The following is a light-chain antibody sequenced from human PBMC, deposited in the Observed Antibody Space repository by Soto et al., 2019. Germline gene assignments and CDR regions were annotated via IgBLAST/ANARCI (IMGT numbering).Light chain of an antibody. Sequence: DIVLTQSPLSPPVTPGEPASISCRSSQSILHSNGNIYLDWYLQKPGQSPHLLIYLGSIRASGVPDRFSGGGSGTDFTLKITRVEAEDVGVYYCMQAIQAPRSFALGTKVEIK. J-gene: IGKJ1*01. CDR1: QSILHSNGNIY. V-gene: IGKV2-28*01. CDR3: MQAIQAPRS. CDR2: LGS.